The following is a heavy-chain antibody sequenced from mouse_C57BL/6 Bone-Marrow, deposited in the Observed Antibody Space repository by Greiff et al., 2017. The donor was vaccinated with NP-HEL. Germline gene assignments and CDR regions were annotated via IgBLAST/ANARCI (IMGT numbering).Heavy chain of an antibody. V-gene: IGHV1-22*01. Sequence: VQLKQSGPELVKPGASVKMSCKASGYTFTDYNMHWVKQSHGKSLEWIGYINPNNGGTSYNQKFKGKATLTVNKSSSTAYMELRSLTSEDSAVYYCARYSAYYSNYLYYFDYWGQGTTLTVSS. CDR1: GYTFTDYN. CDR3: ARYSAYYSNYLYYFDY. CDR2: INPNNGGT. D-gene: IGHD2-5*01. J-gene: IGHJ2*01.